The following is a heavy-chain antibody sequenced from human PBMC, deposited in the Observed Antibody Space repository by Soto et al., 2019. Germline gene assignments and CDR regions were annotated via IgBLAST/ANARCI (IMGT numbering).Heavy chain of an antibody. V-gene: IGHV3-30-3*01. CDR1: GFTFSSYA. J-gene: IGHJ3*01. CDR2: ISYDGSNK. D-gene: IGHD1-26*01. CDR3: ARDGWELDAFDL. Sequence: QVQLVESGGGVVQPGRSLRLSCAASGFTFSSYAMHWVRQAPGKGLEWVAVISYDGSNKYYADSVKGRFTISRDNSKNTLYLQMNSLRAEDTAVYYCARDGWELDAFDLWGQGTIVTVSS.